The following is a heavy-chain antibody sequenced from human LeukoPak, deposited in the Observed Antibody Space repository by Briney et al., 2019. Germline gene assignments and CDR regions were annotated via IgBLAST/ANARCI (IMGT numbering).Heavy chain of an antibody. D-gene: IGHD3-10*01. CDR1: GFTSSTYA. CDR3: ANRGPFYFDC. Sequence: PGGSLRLSCAGSGFTSSTYAMSWVRQAPGKGLEWVSTLGVSSGNTHYADSVKGRFTISRDNSRNTLFLQMNSLRTEDTAVYYCANRGPFYFDCWGQGTLVTVSS. J-gene: IGHJ4*02. V-gene: IGHV3-23*01. CDR2: LGVSSGNT.